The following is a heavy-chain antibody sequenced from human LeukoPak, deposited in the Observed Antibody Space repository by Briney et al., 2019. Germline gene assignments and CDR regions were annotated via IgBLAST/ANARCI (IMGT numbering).Heavy chain of an antibody. V-gene: IGHV1-18*01. D-gene: IGHD5-18*01. J-gene: IGHJ4*02. CDR1: GYTFTSYG. CDR3: ARLLVKGYSYGYATYYFDY. Sequence: ASVKVSSKASGYTFTSYGISWVRQAPGQGLEWMGWISAYNGNTNYAQKLQGRVTMTTDTSTSTAYMELRSLRSDDTAVYYCARLLVKGYSYGYATYYFDYWGQGTLVTVSS. CDR2: ISAYNGNT.